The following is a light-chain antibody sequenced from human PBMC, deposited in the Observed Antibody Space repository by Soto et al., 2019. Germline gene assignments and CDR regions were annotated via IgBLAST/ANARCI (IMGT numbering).Light chain of an antibody. Sequence: DIQMTQSPSTLSASVRDRVTITFRASQTISSWLAWFQQRPGRAPKFLIYKASSLKNGVPLRFSGSGSGTQFTLTISSLQPDDFATYYCQQYNSYSWTFGQGTKVDI. V-gene: IGKV1-5*03. CDR2: KAS. CDR3: QQYNSYSWT. J-gene: IGKJ1*01. CDR1: QTISSW.